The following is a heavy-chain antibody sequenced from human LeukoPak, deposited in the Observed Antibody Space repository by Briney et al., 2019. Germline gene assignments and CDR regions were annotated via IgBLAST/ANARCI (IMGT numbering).Heavy chain of an antibody. V-gene: IGHV1-69*13. J-gene: IGHJ4*02. CDR1: GGTFSSYA. D-gene: IGHD5-12*01. CDR2: IIPIFGTA. CDR3: ARDPVRYSGYGYFDY. Sequence: SVKVSCKASGGTFSSYAISWVRQAPGQGLEWMGGIIPIFGTANYAQKFQGRVTITADESTSTAYMELSSLRAEDTAVYYCARDPVRYSGYGYFDYWGQGTLVTVSS.